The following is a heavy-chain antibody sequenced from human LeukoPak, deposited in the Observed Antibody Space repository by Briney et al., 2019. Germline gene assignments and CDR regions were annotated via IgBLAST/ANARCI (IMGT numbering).Heavy chain of an antibody. CDR3: ARDSSWSDYYFDY. D-gene: IGHD6-13*01. J-gene: IGHJ4*02. CDR2: IYYSGST. V-gene: IGHV4-31*03. Sequence: KSSETLSLTCTVSGGSISSGGYYWSWIRQHPGKGLEWIGYIYYSGSTYYNPSLKSRVTISVDTSKNQFSLKLSSATAADTAVYYCARDSSWSDYYFDYWGQGTLVTVSS. CDR1: GGSISSGGYY.